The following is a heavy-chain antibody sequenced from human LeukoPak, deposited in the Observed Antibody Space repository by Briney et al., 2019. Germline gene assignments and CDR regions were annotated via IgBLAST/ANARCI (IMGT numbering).Heavy chain of an antibody. Sequence: SVKVSCKASGGTFSSYAISWVRQAPGQGLEWMGRIIPIFGTTNYAQKFQGRVTITTDESTSTAYMELSSLRSEDTAVYYCARDPSLRGNAFDIWGQGTMVTVSS. J-gene: IGHJ3*02. CDR1: GGTFSSYA. V-gene: IGHV1-69*05. CDR3: ARDPSLRGNAFDI. D-gene: IGHD3-10*01. CDR2: IIPIFGTT.